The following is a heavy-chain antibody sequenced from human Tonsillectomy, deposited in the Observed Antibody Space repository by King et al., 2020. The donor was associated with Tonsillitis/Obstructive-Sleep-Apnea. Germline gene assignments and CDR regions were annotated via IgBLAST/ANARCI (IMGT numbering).Heavy chain of an antibody. J-gene: IGHJ4*02. Sequence: QLVQSGGGLVQPGGSLRLSCAVSRFTFNTYAMTWVRQAPGKGLEWVTSISGSGGSTFYADSVKGRFTISRDNSRNTLYLQMNSLRAEDTAVYYCAKRGYSGSYYSFDYWGQGTLVTVSS. D-gene: IGHD1-26*01. V-gene: IGHV3-23*04. CDR2: ISGSGGST. CDR3: AKRGYSGSYYSFDY. CDR1: RFTFNTYA.